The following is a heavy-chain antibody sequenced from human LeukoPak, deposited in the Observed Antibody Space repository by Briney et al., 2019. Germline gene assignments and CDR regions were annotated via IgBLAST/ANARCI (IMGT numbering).Heavy chain of an antibody. J-gene: IGHJ2*01. Sequence: GGSLRLSCAASKFTFSSYAMSWVRQAPGKGLEWVSDISGSGGGTNYADSVKGRFTISRDNSKNTLYLQMNSLRAEDTAEYYCAKAVAGTYWYFDLWGRGTLVTVSS. D-gene: IGHD6-19*01. CDR2: ISGSGGGT. V-gene: IGHV3-23*01. CDR3: AKAVAGTYWYFDL. CDR1: KFTFSSYA.